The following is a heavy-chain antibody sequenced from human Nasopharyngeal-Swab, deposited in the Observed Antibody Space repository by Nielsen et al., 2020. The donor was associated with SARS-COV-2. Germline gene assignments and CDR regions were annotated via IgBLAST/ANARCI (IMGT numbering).Heavy chain of an antibody. CDR2: IGRPGDT. J-gene: IGHJ3*02. Sequence: GESLKISCAASGFTFSSYDMHWVRQATGKGPEWVSGIGRPGDTYYPGSVKGRFTISRENAKNTLYLQMNSLRAGDTAVYYCARGYYYDSSGYSPGHAFDIWGQGTMVTVSS. V-gene: IGHV3-13*01. CDR3: ARGYYYDSSGYSPGHAFDI. CDR1: GFTFSSYD. D-gene: IGHD3-22*01.